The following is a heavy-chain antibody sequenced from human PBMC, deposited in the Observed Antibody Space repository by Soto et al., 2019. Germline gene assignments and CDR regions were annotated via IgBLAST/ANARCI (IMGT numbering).Heavy chain of an antibody. CDR2: IIPIFGKA. CDR3: ARGVTGGTYDS. Sequence: QVQLEQSGAEVQKPESSVRVSCKASGGTFRSDAFTWVRQAPGQGLEWVGGIIPIFGKATYAQKFQDRVKFTADESTNTTYMELSSLRSEDTATYYCARGVTGGTYDSWGPGTLVTVSA. D-gene: IGHD1-26*01. CDR1: GGTFRSDA. V-gene: IGHV1-69*01. J-gene: IGHJ5*01.